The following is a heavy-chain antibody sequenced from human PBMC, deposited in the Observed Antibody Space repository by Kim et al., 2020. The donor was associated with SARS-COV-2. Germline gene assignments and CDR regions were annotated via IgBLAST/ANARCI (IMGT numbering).Heavy chain of an antibody. D-gene: IGHD2-15*01. CDR1: GYTFTSYY. Sequence: ASVKVSCKASGYTFTSYYMHWVRQAPGQGLEWMGIINPSGGSTSYAQKFQGRVTMTRDTSTSTVYMELSSLRSEDTAVYYCARDDDYCSGGSCYSFDPWGQGALGTVSS. CDR3: ARDDDYCSGGSCYSFDP. J-gene: IGHJ5*02. CDR2: INPSGGST. V-gene: IGHV1-46*01.